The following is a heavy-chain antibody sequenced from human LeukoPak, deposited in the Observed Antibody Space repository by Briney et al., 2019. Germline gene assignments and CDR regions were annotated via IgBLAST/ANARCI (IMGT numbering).Heavy chain of an antibody. D-gene: IGHD5-18*01. CDR1: GFTFSSYG. CDR3: AKDHTAMVMAY. J-gene: IGHJ4*02. V-gene: IGHV3-30*02. CDR2: IRYDGSNK. Sequence: GGSLRLSCAASGFTFSSYGMHWVRQAPGKGLEWVAFIRYDGSNKYYADSVKGRFTISRDNSKNTLYLQMNSLRAEDTAVYYCAKDHTAMVMAYCGQGTLVTVSS.